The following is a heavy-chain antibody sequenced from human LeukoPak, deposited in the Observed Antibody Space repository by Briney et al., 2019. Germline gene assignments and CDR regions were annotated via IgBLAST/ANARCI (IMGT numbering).Heavy chain of an antibody. CDR3: AKDDILTGYPAY. CDR2: ISGSGGST. Sequence: PGGSLRLSCAASGFTFSSYAMSWVHQAPGKGLEWVSAISGSGGSTYYADSVKGRFTISRDNSKNTLYLQMNSLRAEDTAVYYCAKDDILTGYPAYWGQGTLVTVSS. J-gene: IGHJ4*02. CDR1: GFTFSSYA. D-gene: IGHD3-9*01. V-gene: IGHV3-23*01.